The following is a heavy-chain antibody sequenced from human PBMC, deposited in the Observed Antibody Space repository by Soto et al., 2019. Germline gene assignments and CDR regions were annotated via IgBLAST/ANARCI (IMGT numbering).Heavy chain of an antibody. J-gene: IGHJ6*03. Sequence: GASVKVSCKASGYTFTGYYMHWVRQAPGQGLEWMGWISAYNGNTNYAQKLQGRVTMTTDTSTSTAYMELRSLRSDDTAVYYCARAPVVPAARYYYYMDVWGKGTTVTVSS. CDR1: GYTFTGYY. CDR2: ISAYNGNT. V-gene: IGHV1-18*04. CDR3: ARAPVVPAARYYYYMDV. D-gene: IGHD2-2*01.